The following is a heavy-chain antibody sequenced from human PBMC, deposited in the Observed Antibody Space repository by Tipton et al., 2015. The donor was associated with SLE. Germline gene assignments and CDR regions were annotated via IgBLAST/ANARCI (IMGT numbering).Heavy chain of an antibody. V-gene: IGHV4-61*09. CDR3: ARGVTGTVGED. CDR2: IKSGRYT. CDR1: GGSISSGSYY. J-gene: IGHJ1*01. Sequence: TLSLTCTVSGGSISSGSYYWSWIRQPAGKGLEWIAEIKSGRYTNYNPSLKSRVTISVDTSKNQFSLKLNSVTAADTAVYYCARGVTGTVGEDWGQGTLVTVSS. D-gene: IGHD1-7*01.